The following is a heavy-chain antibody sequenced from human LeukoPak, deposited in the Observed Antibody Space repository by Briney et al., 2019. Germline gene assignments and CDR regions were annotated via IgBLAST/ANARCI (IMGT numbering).Heavy chain of an antibody. V-gene: IGHV1-69*13. CDR1: GYTFTSYA. CDR3: AREEIVVAQLNSNWFDP. CDR2: IIPIFGTA. Sequence: GAAVKVSCKASGYTFTSYAISWVRQAPGQGLEWMGGIIPIFGTANYAQKFQGRVTITADESTSTAYMELSSLRSEDTAVYYCAREEIVVAQLNSNWFDPWGQGTLVTVSS. D-gene: IGHD2-2*01. J-gene: IGHJ5*02.